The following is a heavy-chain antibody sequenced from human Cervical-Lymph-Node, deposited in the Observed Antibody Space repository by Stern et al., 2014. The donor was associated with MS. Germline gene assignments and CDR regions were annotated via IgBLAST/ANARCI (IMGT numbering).Heavy chain of an antibody. V-gene: IGHV3-9*01. J-gene: IGHJ6*02. D-gene: IGHD1-14*01. CDR2: ISWNSDNI. CDR3: ASNPFYYYGLDV. Sequence: EVQLVESGGGLVQPGRSLRLSCVASGFSFDEYNMHWVRQAPGKGLEWVSGISWNSDNIGYAASVKGRFTISRDNAKNPLYLQMNSLRTEDTALYYCASNPFYYYGLDVWGQGTTVIVSS. CDR1: GFSFDEYN.